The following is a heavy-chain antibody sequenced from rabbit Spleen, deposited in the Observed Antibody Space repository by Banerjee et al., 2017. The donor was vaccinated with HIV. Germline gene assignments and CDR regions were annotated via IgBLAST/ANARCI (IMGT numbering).Heavy chain of an antibody. CDR1: GIDFTSYN. J-gene: IGHJ3*01. D-gene: IGHD4-1*01. CDR3: ARAIVPWLGLTRLDL. V-gene: IGHV1S43*01. CDR2: IYPAKGST. Sequence: QEQQEETGGGGVQPGGSLTLSCKAYGIDFTSYNITWVRQAPGKGLEWIGIIYPAKGSTDYASWVNGRFTISSDNAQSTVDLKMTSLTAADTATYFCARAIVPWLGLTRLDLWGPGTLVTVS.